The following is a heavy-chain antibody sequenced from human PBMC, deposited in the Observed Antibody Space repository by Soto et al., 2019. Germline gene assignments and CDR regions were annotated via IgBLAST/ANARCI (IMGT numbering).Heavy chain of an antibody. V-gene: IGHV1-18*01. CDR2: ISAYNGNT. D-gene: IGHD3-3*01. J-gene: IGHJ4*02. CDR3: AREGAYYDFWSGPGVDY. Sequence: QVQLVQSGAEVKKPGASVKVSCKASGYTFTSYGISWVRQAPGQGLEWLGWISAYNGNTNYAQKLQGRVTMTTDTSTSTAYMELRSLRSDDTAVYYCAREGAYYDFWSGPGVDYWCQGTLVTVSS. CDR1: GYTFTSYG.